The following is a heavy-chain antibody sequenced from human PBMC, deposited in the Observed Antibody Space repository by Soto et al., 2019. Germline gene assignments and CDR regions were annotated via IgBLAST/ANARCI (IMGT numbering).Heavy chain of an antibody. J-gene: IGHJ6*02. CDR3: ARGHSTDCSNGVCSFFYNHEMDV. CDR2: INPKSGGT. CDR1: GYSFTDYH. D-gene: IGHD2-8*01. Sequence: GASVKVSCKASGYSFTDYHIHWVRQAPGQGLEWLGRINPKSGGTSTAQKFQGWVTMTRDRSISTVYMELTRLRSDDTAVYFCARGHSTDCSNGVCSFFYNHEMDVWGQGTTLIVSS. V-gene: IGHV1-2*04.